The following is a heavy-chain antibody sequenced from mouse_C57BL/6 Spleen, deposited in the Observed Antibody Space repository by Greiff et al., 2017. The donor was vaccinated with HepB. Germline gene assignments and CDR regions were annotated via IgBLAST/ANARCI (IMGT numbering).Heavy chain of an antibody. CDR2: INPNNGGT. CDR1: GYTFTDYY. J-gene: IGHJ3*01. V-gene: IGHV1-26*01. D-gene: IGHD1-2*01. Sequence: EVQLQQSGPELVKPGASVKISCKASGYTFTDYYMNWVKQSHGKSLEWIGDINPNNGGTSYNQKFKAKATLTVDKSSSTAYMELRSLTSEDSAVYYCARGDYDGFWFAYWGQGTLVTVSA. CDR3: ARGDYDGFWFAY.